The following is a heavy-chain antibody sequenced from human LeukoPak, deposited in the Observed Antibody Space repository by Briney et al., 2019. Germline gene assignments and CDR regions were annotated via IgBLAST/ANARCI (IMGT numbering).Heavy chain of an antibody. V-gene: IGHV1-46*01. CDR2: INPSGGST. Sequence: ASVKVSCKASGYTFTSYYMYWVRQAPGQGLEWMGIINPSGGSTRYAQKSQGRVTMTRDTSTSTVYMELSSLRSEDTAVYYCASDITVAGTGGVYWGQGTLVTVSS. CDR3: ASDITVAGTGGVY. CDR1: GYTFTSYY. J-gene: IGHJ4*02. D-gene: IGHD6-19*01.